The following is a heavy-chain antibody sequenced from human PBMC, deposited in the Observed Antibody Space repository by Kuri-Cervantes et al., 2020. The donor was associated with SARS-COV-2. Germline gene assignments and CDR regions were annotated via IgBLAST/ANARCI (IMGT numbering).Heavy chain of an antibody. V-gene: IGHV4-34*01. CDR2: INHSGST. Sequence: GSLRLSCTVSGGSISSYYWSWIRQPPGKGLEWIGEINHSGSTNYNPSLKSRVTISVDTSKNQFSLKLSSVTAADTAVYYCARGLGGYCSSTSCTAEYFQHWGQGTLVTVSS. CDR1: GGSISSYY. CDR3: ARGLGGYCSSTSCTAEYFQH. D-gene: IGHD2-2*01. J-gene: IGHJ1*01.